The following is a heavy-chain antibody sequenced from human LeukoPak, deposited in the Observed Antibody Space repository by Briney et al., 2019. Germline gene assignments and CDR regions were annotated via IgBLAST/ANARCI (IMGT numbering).Heavy chain of an antibody. Sequence: GGALRLSCAASGYTITSYGISWVRQAPGQGLEWMGWISAYNGNTNYAQKLQGRVTMTTDTSTSTAYMELRSLRSDDTAVYYCARVAAAGTGQKPGHYYFDYWGQGTLVTVSS. D-gene: IGHD6-13*01. CDR1: GYTITSYG. J-gene: IGHJ4*02. V-gene: IGHV1-18*01. CDR3: ARVAAAGTGQKPGHYYFDY. CDR2: ISAYNGNT.